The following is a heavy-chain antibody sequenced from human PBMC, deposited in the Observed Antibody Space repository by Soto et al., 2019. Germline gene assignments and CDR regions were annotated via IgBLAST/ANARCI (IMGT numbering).Heavy chain of an antibody. CDR3: AREYKEGAGNSG. D-gene: IGHD6-13*01. J-gene: IGHJ4*02. CDR2: IIPIFGTA. V-gene: IGHV1-69*13. CDR1: GGTFSSYA. Sequence: SVKVSCKASGGTFSSYAISWVRQAPGQGLEWMGGIIPIFGTANYAQKFQGRVTITADESTSTAYMELSSLRSEDTAVYYCAREYKEGAGNSGWGQGTLVTVSS.